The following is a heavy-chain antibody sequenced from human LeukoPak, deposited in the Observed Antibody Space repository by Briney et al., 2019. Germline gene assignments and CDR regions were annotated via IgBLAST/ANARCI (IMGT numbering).Heavy chain of an antibody. V-gene: IGHV3-23*01. J-gene: IGHJ4*02. CDR2: ISSSGGST. CDR3: AKGYCSSTSCKESFFDY. Sequence: PGGSLRLSCAASGFTFSSYAMNWVRQAPGKGLEWVSTISSSGGSTYYFVKGRFTISIDNSKNTLYLQMNSLRAEDTAVYYCAKGYCSSTSCKESFFDYWGQGTLVTVSS. CDR1: GFTFSSYA. D-gene: IGHD2-2*01.